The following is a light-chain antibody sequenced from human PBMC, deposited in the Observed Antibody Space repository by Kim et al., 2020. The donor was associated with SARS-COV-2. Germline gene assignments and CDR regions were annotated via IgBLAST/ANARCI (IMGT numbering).Light chain of an antibody. V-gene: IGKV3-15*01. Sequence: EIVITQSPATLSVSPGERATLSCRASQSVSSNLAWDQQKPGQAPRLLIYGASSRATGIPARFSGSGSGTEFTFTISSLQSEDFAVYYCQQYNNWPPWTFGQGTKVDIK. CDR3: QQYNNWPPWT. J-gene: IGKJ1*01. CDR1: QSVSSN. CDR2: GAS.